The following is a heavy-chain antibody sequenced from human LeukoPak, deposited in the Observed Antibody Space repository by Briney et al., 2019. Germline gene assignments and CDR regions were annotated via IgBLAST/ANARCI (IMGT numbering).Heavy chain of an antibody. J-gene: IGHJ4*02. D-gene: IGHD3-10*01. V-gene: IGHV3-23*01. Sequence: GGSLRLSCAVSGFSFSRFAMNWVRQAPGKGLEWASIISNSGTITSYADSVKGRFTISRDNSKNTAYLQMNSLRAEDTALYYCATESFHYWGQGTLVAVSS. CDR1: GFSFSRFA. CDR2: ISNSGTIT. CDR3: ATESFHY.